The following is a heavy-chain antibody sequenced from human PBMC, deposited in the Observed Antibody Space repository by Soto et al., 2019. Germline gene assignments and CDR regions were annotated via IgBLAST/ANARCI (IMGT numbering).Heavy chain of an antibody. D-gene: IGHD3-10*01. Sequence: QVQLVQSGAEVKRPGSSVKVSCKASGDTFNFYSINWVRQAPGVGLEWVGRVNPILSMSNYAQRFQGRVTMRADKSTSTAYMELKRLRSDDTAIYYCTSSYGSGYRAFDYWAQVTRVTVSS. CDR3: TSSYGSGYRAFDY. V-gene: IGHV1-69*02. CDR2: VNPILSMS. CDR1: GDTFNFYS. J-gene: IGHJ4*02.